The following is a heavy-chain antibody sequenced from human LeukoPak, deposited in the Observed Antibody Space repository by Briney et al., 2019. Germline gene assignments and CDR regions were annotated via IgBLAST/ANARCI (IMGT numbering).Heavy chain of an antibody. V-gene: IGHV3-23*01. J-gene: IGHJ4*02. CDR3: AFGPHQQWLLADY. CDR2: ITGSGDST. D-gene: IGHD6-19*01. CDR1: GVSFSIYA. Sequence: GGSLRLSCAVSGVSFSIYAVGWVRQTPGKGLQLVSTITGSGDSTFYADSVNGRFTVSRDNSKNTLYLQMSSLRADDTALYYCAFGPHQQWLLADYWGQGTLVTVSS.